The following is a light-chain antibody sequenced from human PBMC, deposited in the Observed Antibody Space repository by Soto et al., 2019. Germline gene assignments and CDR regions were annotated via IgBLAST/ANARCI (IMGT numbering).Light chain of an antibody. V-gene: IGLV2-14*01. CDR2: EVS. Sequence: QSALTQPASVSGSPGQSITISCTGTTSDVGNYNYVSWYQQHPGKAPKLMIYEVSDRPSGVSNRFSGSKSGNTASLTSSGLQGEDEADYYCSSYTSTNTLVFGTGTKLTVL. J-gene: IGLJ1*01. CDR3: SSYTSTNTLV. CDR1: TSDVGNYNY.